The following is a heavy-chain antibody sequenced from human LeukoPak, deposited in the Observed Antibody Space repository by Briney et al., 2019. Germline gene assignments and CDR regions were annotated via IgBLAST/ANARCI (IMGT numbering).Heavy chain of an antibody. J-gene: IGHJ4*02. V-gene: IGHV1-2*02. CDR3: ARDKYTGYETFDY. Sequence: GASVKVSCKATSRISWVRQAPGQGLEWMGWINPNNGGTNYAQKFQGRVTMTRDTSISTAYMELNRLTSDDTAVYYCARDKYTGYETFDYWGQGTPVTVSS. D-gene: IGHD5-12*01. CDR2: INPNNGGT. CDR1: TSR.